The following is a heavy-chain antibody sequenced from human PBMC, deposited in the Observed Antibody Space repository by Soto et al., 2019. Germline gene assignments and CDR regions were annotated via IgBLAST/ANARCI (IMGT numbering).Heavy chain of an antibody. D-gene: IGHD6-19*01. CDR1: GYTFTSYG. CDR2: INANSGNT. J-gene: IGHJ4*02. CDR3: ARGHSSGWLVDY. V-gene: IGHV1-2*04. Sequence: GASVKVSCKASGYTFTSYGISWVRQAPGQGLEWMGWINANSGNTNYAKKFQGWVTMTRDTSISTAYMELSRLRSDDTAVYYCARGHSSGWLVDYWGQGTLVTVSS.